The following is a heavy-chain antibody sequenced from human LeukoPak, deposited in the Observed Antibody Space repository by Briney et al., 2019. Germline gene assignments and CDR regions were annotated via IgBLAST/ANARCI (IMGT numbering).Heavy chain of an antibody. V-gene: IGHV3-23*01. CDR3: AKDPLTLNWYFDL. D-gene: IGHD3-9*01. CDR1: GFTFSSYA. CDR2: ISGRGGNT. Sequence: PGGSLRLSCSASGFTFSSYAMSWVRQAPGKGLEWVSAISGRGGNTYYAESVKGRFTISRDNSKNTLYLQMNSLRAEDTAVYYCAKDPLTLNWYFDLWGRGTLVTVSS. J-gene: IGHJ2*01.